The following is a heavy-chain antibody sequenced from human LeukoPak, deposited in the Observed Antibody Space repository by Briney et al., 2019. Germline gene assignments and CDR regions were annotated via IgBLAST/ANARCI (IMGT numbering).Heavy chain of an antibody. CDR1: GFTFSSYA. J-gene: IGHJ4*02. CDR2: ISYDGSNK. CDR3: ARARREWQDIKYYFDY. D-gene: IGHD3-3*01. V-gene: IGHV3-30*14. Sequence: GGSLRLSCAASGFTFSSYAMHWVRQAPGKGLEWVAVISYDGSNKYYADSVKGRFTISRENAKNSLYLQMNSLRAGDTAVYYCARARREWQDIKYYFDYWGQGTLITVSS.